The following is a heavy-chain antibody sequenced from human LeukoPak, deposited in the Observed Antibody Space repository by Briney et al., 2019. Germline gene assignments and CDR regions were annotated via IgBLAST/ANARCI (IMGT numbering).Heavy chain of an antibody. CDR1: GFTFSSYW. D-gene: IGHD3-22*01. V-gene: IGHV3-15*07. Sequence: GGSLRLSCAASGFTFSSYWMNWVRQAPGKGLEWVGRIKSKTAGGTTDFAAPVKGRFTISRDDSKNTLYLQMNSLTSEDTAVYYCTQGSGQYYDYWCQGTLVTVSS. CDR3: TQGSGQYYDY. CDR2: IKSKTAGGTT. J-gene: IGHJ4*02.